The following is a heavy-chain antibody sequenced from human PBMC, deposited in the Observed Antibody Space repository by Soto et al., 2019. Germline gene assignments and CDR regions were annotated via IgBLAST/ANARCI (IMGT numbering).Heavy chain of an antibody. CDR3: ARDRDYCDSSGSNPFDY. CDR2: ISAYNGNT. D-gene: IGHD3-22*01. CDR1: GYTFTSYG. Sequence: ASVKVSCKASGYTFTSYGISWVRQAPGQGLEWMGWISAYNGNTNYAQKLQGRVTMTTDTSTSTAYMELRSLRSDDTAVYYCARDRDYCDSSGSNPFDYWGQGTLVTVSS. J-gene: IGHJ4*02. V-gene: IGHV1-18*01.